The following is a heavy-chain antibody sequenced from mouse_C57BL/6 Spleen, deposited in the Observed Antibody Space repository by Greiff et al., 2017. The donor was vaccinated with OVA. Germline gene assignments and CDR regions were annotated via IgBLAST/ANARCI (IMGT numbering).Heavy chain of an antibody. D-gene: IGHD2-13*01. CDR3: AKDGLQGFFDY. Sequence: QVQLKESGPGLVQPSQSLSITCTVSGFSLTSYGVHWVRQSPGKGLEWLGVIWRGGSTDYNAAFISRLSITKDNSKSQVFFKMNSLQADDTAIYYCAKDGLQGFFDYWGQGTTLTVSS. V-gene: IGHV2-5*01. CDR2: IWRGGST. CDR1: GFSLTSYG. J-gene: IGHJ2*01.